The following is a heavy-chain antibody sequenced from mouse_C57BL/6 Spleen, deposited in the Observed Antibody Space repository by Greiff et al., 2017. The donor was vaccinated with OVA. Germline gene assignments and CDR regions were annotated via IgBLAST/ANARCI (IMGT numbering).Heavy chain of an antibody. V-gene: IGHV1-15*01. CDR3: TRQLLMDY. J-gene: IGHJ4*01. CDR2: IDPETGGT. Sequence: VQLVESGAELVRPGASVTLSCKASGYTFTDYEMHWVKQTPVHGLEWIGAIDPETGGTAYNQKFKGKAILTADKSSSTAYMELRSLTSEDSAVYYCTRQLLMDYWGQGTSVTVSS. CDR1: GYTFTDYE. D-gene: IGHD3-1*01.